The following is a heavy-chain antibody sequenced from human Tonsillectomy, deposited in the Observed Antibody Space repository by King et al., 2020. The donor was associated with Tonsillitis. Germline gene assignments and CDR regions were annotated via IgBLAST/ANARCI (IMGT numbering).Heavy chain of an antibody. CDR1: SGSFSDYY. J-gene: IGHJ3*01. CDR2: INHGGST. D-gene: IGHD2-2*01. CDR3: AREGRAEGRTSGAFDV. Sequence: VQLPQWGAGLLKPSETLSLPCAVYSGSFSDYYWSWIRQPPGKGLEWIGEINHGGSTNYNSSLKSRVLISVDTSREHFSLNLNSVTAADTAMYYCAREGRAEGRTSGAFDVWGQGTMVTVS. V-gene: IGHV4-34*01.